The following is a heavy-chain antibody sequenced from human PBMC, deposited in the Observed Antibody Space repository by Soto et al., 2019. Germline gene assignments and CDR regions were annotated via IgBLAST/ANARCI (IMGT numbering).Heavy chain of an antibody. CDR2: ISHSGST. CDR3: ARGYSNSRNNWFDP. J-gene: IGHJ5*02. D-gene: IGHD4-4*01. V-gene: IGHV4-34*01. CDR1: GGSFSGYY. Sequence: PSETLSLTCAVYGGSFSGYYWSWIRQPPGKGLEWIGEISHSGSTNYNPSLKSRVTISVDTSKNQFSLKLSSVTAADTAVYYCARGYSNSRNNWFDPWGQGTLVTVSS.